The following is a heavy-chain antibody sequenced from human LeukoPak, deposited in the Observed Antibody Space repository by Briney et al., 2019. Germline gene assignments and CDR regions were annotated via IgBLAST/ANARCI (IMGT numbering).Heavy chain of an antibody. CDR1: GGSISSSSYY. Sequence: PSETLSLTCTVSGGSISSSSYYWGWIRQPPGKGLEWIGSIYYSGGTYYNPSLKSRVTISVDTSKNQFSLKLSSVTAADTAVYYCARHAPYYYDSTGYSTWGQGTLVTVSS. D-gene: IGHD3-22*01. CDR3: ARHAPYYYDSTGYST. V-gene: IGHV4-39*01. CDR2: IYYSGGT. J-gene: IGHJ4*02.